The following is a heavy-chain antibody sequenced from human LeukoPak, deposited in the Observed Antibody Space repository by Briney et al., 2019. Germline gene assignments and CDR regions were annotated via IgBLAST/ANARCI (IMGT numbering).Heavy chain of an antibody. J-gene: IGHJ4*02. CDR1: VYTFTSYG. Sequence: ASVKVSCKSSVYTFTSYGISWVRQAPGQGLEWMGWISAYNGNTNYAQKLQGRVTMTIDTSTSTAYMELRSLRSDDTAVYYCARDGGLLWFGELLVWGQGTLVTVSS. V-gene: IGHV1-18*01. CDR3: ARDGGLLWFGELLV. D-gene: IGHD3-10*01. CDR2: ISAYNGNT.